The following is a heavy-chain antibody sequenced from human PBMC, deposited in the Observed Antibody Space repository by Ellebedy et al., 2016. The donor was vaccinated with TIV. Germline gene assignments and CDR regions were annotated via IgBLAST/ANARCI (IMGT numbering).Heavy chain of an antibody. V-gene: IGHV3-13*01. CDR3: ARATSGFDY. J-gene: IGHJ4*02. D-gene: IGHD5-24*01. CDR1: GFTFSSHD. CDR2: ITSAGDT. Sequence: PGGSLRLSCAASGFTFSSHDMHWVRQPTGKGLEWVSGITSAGDTYYLGSVKGRFIISRDSAKNSLYLQMNSLRAEDTAVCYCARATSGFDYWGQGALATVSS.